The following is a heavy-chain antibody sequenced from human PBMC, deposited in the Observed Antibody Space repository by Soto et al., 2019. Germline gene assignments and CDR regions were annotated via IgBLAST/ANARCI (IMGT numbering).Heavy chain of an antibody. CDR1: GNRVFCITAG. J-gene: IGHJ6*03. V-gene: IGHV6-1*01. Sequence: QTFSLICAVSGNRVFCITAGWHWIRQSPSRGLEWLGRTYFRSRWYNDYAVSVKSRITINADTSKNQFSLHLNSVSPEDTAVYYCARDLESGYSNYYYYMDVWGKGTTVTVSS. CDR3: ARDLESGYSNYYYYMDV. CDR2: TYFRSRWYN. D-gene: IGHD5-12*01.